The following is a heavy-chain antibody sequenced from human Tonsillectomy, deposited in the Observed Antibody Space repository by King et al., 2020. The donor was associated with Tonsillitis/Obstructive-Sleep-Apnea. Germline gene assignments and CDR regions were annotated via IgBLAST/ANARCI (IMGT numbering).Heavy chain of an antibody. V-gene: IGHV3-30*18. Sequence: VQLVESGGGVVQPGRSLRLSCAASGFTFSSYGMHWVRQAPGKGLEWVAVISYDGSNKYYADSVKGRFTISRDNSKNTLYLKMNSLSAEDTAVYYCAKDSSTSSPYYYYGMDVWGQGTTVTVSS. CDR3: AKDSSTSSPYYYYGMDV. D-gene: IGHD2-2*01. J-gene: IGHJ6*02. CDR2: ISYDGSNK. CDR1: GFTFSSYG.